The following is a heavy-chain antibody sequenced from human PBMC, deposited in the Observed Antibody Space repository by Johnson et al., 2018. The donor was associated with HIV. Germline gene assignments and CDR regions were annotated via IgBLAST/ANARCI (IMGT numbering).Heavy chain of an antibody. Sequence: QEQLVESGGGLVQPGGSLRLSCAASGFTFSSYGMHWVRQAPGKGLEWVAVIWYDGSNKYYGDSVKGRFTISRDNFKNTLYLQINSLRAEDTAVYYCATLEYSSSPGGYGAFDIWGQGTMVTVSS. D-gene: IGHD6-6*01. V-gene: IGHV3-33*01. CDR3: ATLEYSSSPGGYGAFDI. J-gene: IGHJ3*02. CDR1: GFTFSSYG. CDR2: IWYDGSNK.